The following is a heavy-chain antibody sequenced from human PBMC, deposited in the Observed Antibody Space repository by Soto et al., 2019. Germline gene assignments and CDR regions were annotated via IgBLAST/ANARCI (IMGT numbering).Heavy chain of an antibody. CDR1: GGTFSSYA. CDR2: IIPIFGTA. J-gene: IGHJ6*02. CDR3: ASAEYSRSSYYYYYGMDV. Sequence: SVKVSCKASGGTFSSYAISWVRQAPGQGLEWMGGIIPIFGTANYAQKFQGRVTITADESTSTAYMELSSLRSEDTAVYYCASAEYSRSSYYYYYGMDVCGQGTTLPVS. D-gene: IGHD6-6*01. V-gene: IGHV1-69*13.